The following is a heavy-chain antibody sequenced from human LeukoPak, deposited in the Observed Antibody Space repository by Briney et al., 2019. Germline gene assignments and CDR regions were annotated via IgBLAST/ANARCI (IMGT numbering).Heavy chain of an antibody. CDR2: IGPHSTFT. V-gene: IGHV1-2*02. CDR1: GFTFADHY. D-gene: IGHD2/OR15-2a*01. J-gene: IGHJ4*02. Sequence: ASMKVSCKSSGFTFADHYIHWVRQGPGQGLEWMGYIGPHSTFTSSPQEFQGRVTMTRDASMSTAYMELTRLTSDDTAVYYCVREGEGPLSKDFDYWGQGTLVTVSS. CDR3: VREGEGPLSKDFDY.